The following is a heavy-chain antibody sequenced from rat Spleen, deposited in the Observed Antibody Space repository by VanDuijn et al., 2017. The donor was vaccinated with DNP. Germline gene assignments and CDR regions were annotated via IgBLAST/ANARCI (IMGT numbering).Heavy chain of an antibody. Sequence: EVQLVESGGGLVQPGRSLKLSCTASGFTFSDYYMAWVRQAPTKGLEWVASISYDGSSTYYRDSVKGRFTISRDNAKSSLYLQMDSLRSEDTATYYCTRGSSLPGYLDYWGQGVLVTVSS. CDR3: TRGSSLPGYLDY. CDR2: ISYDGSST. CDR1: GFTFSDYY. J-gene: IGHJ2*01. V-gene: IGHV5-20*01. D-gene: IGHD1-4*01.